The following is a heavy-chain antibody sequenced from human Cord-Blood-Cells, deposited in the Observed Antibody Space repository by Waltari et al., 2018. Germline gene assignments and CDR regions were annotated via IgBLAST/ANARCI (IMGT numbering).Heavy chain of an antibody. Sequence: QLQLQESGPGLVKPSETLSLTCTVSGGSISSSSYYWGWIRQPPGKGLEWIGSIYYSGRTYDNPSLKSRVTISVDTSKNQFSLKLSSVTAADTAVYYWARLDAFWGSMLLTGWYFDLWGRGTLVTVSS. V-gene: IGHV4-39*07. D-gene: IGHD3-10*02. CDR1: GGSISSSSYY. J-gene: IGHJ2*01. CDR3: ARLDAFWGSMLLTGWYFDL. CDR2: IYYSGRT.